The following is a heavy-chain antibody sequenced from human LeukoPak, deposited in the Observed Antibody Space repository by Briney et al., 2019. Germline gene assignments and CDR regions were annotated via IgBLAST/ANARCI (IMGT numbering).Heavy chain of an antibody. CDR2: INPNSGGT. CDR3: ARAPVTIFGVVIIPYDY. CDR1: GYTFTGYY. Sequence: ASVKVSCKASGYTFTGYYMHWGRQAPGQGLEWMGWINPNSGGTNYAQKFQGRVTMTRDTSISTAYMELSRPRSDDTAVYYCARAPVTIFGVVIIPYDYWGQGTLVTVSS. J-gene: IGHJ4*02. D-gene: IGHD3-3*01. V-gene: IGHV1-2*02.